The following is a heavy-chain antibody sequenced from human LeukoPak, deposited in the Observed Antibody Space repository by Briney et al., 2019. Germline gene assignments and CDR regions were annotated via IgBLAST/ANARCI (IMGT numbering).Heavy chain of an antibody. CDR3: AKDFVWCFDY. V-gene: IGHV3-30*02. D-gene: IGHD4/OR15-4a*01. CDR2: IRYDGSNK. J-gene: IGHJ4*02. Sequence: GGSLGLSCAASGFTFSSYGMHWVRQAPGKGLEWVAFIRYDGSNKYYADSVKGRFTISRDNSKNTLYLQMNSLRAEDTAVYYCAKDFVWCFDYWGQGTLVTVSS. CDR1: GFTFSSYG.